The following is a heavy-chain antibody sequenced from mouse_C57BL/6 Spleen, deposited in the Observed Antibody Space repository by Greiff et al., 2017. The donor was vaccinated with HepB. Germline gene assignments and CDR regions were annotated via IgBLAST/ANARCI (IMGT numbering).Heavy chain of an antibody. CDR1: GYTFTSYW. J-gene: IGHJ1*03. D-gene: IGHD1-1*01. CDR2: IYPGSGST. V-gene: IGHV1-55*01. Sequence: QVQLQQPGAELVKPGASVKMSCKASGYTFTSYWITWVKQRPGQGLEWIGDIYPGSGSTNYNEKFKSKATLTVDKSSSTAYMQLSSLTSEDSAVYYCARCDYYYGSSGYFDVWGTGTTVTVSS. CDR3: ARCDYYYGSSGYFDV.